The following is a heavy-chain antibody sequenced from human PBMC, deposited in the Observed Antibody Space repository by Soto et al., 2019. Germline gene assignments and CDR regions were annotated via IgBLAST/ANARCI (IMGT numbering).Heavy chain of an antibody. CDR2: IIPILGIA. CDR1: GGTFSSYT. D-gene: IGHD5-18*01. J-gene: IGHJ4*02. Sequence: QVQLVQSGAEVKKPGSSVKVSCKASGGTFSSYTISWVRQAPGQGLEWMGRIIPILGIANYAQKFQGRVTITADKSTGPAYMELSSLRTEDPAVYYWARAAGNVDTAMGWATCDYWGQGTLVTVSS. V-gene: IGHV1-69*02. CDR3: ARAAGNVDTAMGWATCDY.